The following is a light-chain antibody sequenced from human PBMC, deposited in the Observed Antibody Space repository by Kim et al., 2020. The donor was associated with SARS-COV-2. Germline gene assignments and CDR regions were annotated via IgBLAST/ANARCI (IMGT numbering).Light chain of an antibody. V-gene: IGLV3-21*04. CDR2: YDS. CDR3: QVWDSSSDHLV. Sequence: SYELTQPPSVSVSPGKTASITCGGNNIGSKSVHWYQQKPGQAPVLVIYYDSDRPSGIPERFSGSNSGNTATLTISRVEAEDEADYYCQVWDSSSDHLVFGGGTQLTVL. CDR1: NIGSKS. J-gene: IGLJ3*02.